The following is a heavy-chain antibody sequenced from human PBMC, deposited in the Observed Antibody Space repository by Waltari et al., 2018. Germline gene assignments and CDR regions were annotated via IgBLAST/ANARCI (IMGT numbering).Heavy chain of an antibody. CDR1: GDSMSSPYW. J-gene: IGHJ4*02. V-gene: IGHV4-4*02. Sequence: QLQLQESGPGLVKPSGTLSLTCAVSGDSMSSPYWWRWVRQPPGKGLEWIGQVHGSGKTNYNPCFASRVTVSLDTPNNQFSLRVTSVTAADSAIYYCARDRGRGLYLDSWGPGTLVAVSP. D-gene: IGHD2-15*01. CDR2: VHGSGKT. CDR3: ARDRGRGLYLDS.